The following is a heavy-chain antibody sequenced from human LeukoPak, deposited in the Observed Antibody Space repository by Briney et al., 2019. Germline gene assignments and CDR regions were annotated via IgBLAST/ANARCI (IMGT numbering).Heavy chain of an antibody. J-gene: IGHJ6*02. CDR2: IYYSGST. D-gene: IGHD4-17*01. CDR1: GGSISSTTSY. CDR3: ARGYAYGDYSNGRDV. V-gene: IGHV4-39*01. Sequence: PSETLSLTCAVSGGSISSTTSYWGWIRQPPGKGLEWIGRIYYSGSTFYNPSLKSRVTISVDTSKNQLSLRLSSVTAADTAVYYCARGYAYGDYSNGRDVGAKGPRSPSP.